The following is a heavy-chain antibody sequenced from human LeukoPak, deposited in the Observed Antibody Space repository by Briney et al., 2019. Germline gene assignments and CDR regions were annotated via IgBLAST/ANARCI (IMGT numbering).Heavy chain of an antibody. CDR3: ARDLSGVTGYTYGRGIDY. CDR1: GFIFSSYG. J-gene: IGHJ4*02. V-gene: IGHV3-7*01. Sequence: PGGSLRLSCAASGFIFSSYGMHWVRQAPGKGLEWVANIKKDGSEKYYVDSVKGRFTISRDNAKTSLYLQMNSLRAEDTAVYYCARDLSGVTGYTYGRGIDYWGQGTLVTVSS. D-gene: IGHD5-18*01. CDR2: IKKDGSEK.